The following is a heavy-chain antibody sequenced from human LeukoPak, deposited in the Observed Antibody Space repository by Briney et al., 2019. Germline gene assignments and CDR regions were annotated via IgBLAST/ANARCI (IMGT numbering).Heavy chain of an antibody. Sequence: ASVKVSCKASGGTFSSYAISWVRQDPGQGVEWMGGIIPIFGTANYAQKFQGRVTITTDESTSTAYMELSSLRSEDTAVYYCARAPGRIAAAGSGYYYYYYMDVWGKGTTVTVSS. CDR2: IIPIFGTA. V-gene: IGHV1-69*05. J-gene: IGHJ6*03. CDR3: ARAPGRIAAAGSGYYYYYYMDV. D-gene: IGHD6-13*01. CDR1: GGTFSSYA.